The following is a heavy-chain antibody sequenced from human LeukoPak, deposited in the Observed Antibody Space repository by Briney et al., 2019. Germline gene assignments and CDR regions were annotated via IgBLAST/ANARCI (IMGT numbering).Heavy chain of an antibody. V-gene: IGHV4-34*01. CDR1: GGSFSGYY. J-gene: IGHJ5*02. CDR3: GRRIGSISSVSWFDP. CDR2: INHSGST. Sequence: PSETLSLTCAVYGGSFSGYYWSWIRQPPGKGLEWVGEINHSGSTNYNPSLKSRVTISVDKSKKQFSLKLRDVTAADTAVDYGGRRIGSISSVSWFDPWGQGTLVTVSS. D-gene: IGHD6-13*01.